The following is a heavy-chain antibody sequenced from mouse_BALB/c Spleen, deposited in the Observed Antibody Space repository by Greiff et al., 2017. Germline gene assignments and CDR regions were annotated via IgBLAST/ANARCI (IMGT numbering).Heavy chain of an antibody. D-gene: IGHD2-14*01. CDR2: IYPVSGET. V-gene: IGHV1-11*01. J-gene: IGHJ4*01. CDR1: GYTFTDHI. CDR3: GGGEYRDDDDDGGYAMDY. Sequence: QVQLQESGAELASPGASVTLSCKASGYTFTDHIMNWVKKRPGQGLEWIGRIYPVSGETNYNQKFMGKATFSVDRSSSTVYMVLNSLTSEDPAVYYCGGGEYRDDDDDGGYAMDYWGHGTSVTVSS.